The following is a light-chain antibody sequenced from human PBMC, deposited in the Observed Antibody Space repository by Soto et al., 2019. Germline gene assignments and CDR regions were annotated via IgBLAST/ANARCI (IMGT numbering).Light chain of an antibody. Sequence: DIQMTQSPSTLSASVGDRVTITCRASQSISSWLAWYQQKPGKAPNLLIYKASSLESGDPSRFSGSGSGTEYTLTISSLQPDDFATYYCQQYNTYSTFGQGTKVEIK. CDR3: QQYNTYST. CDR1: QSISSW. V-gene: IGKV1-5*03. CDR2: KAS. J-gene: IGKJ1*01.